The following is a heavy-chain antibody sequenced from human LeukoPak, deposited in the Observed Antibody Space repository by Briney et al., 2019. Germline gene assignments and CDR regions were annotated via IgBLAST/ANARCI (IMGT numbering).Heavy chain of an antibody. CDR3: AKSGYSSSWYDDAFDI. V-gene: IGHV3-9*01. CDR1: GFTFDDYA. Sequence: GGSLRLSCAASGFTFDDYAMHWVRQAPGKGLEWVSGISWNSGSIGYADSAKGRFTISRDNAKNSLYLQMNSLRAEDTALYYCAKSGYSSSWYDDAFDIWGQGTMVTVSS. J-gene: IGHJ3*02. CDR2: ISWNSGSI. D-gene: IGHD6-13*01.